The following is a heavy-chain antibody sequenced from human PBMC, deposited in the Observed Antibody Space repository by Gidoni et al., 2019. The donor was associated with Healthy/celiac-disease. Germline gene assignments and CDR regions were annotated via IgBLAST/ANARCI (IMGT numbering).Heavy chain of an antibody. V-gene: IGHV4-59*01. CDR3: ARAYYDFWSGYRQTAPSAFDI. D-gene: IGHD3-3*01. J-gene: IGHJ3*02. CDR2: IYYSGST. CDR1: GGSISSYD. Sequence: QVQLQESGPGLVKPSETLSLTCTVSGGSISSYDWSWIRQPPGKGLEWIGYIYYSGSTNYNPSLKSRVTISVDTSKNQFSLKLSSVTAADTAVYYCARAYYDFWSGYRQTAPSAFDIWGQGTMVTVSS.